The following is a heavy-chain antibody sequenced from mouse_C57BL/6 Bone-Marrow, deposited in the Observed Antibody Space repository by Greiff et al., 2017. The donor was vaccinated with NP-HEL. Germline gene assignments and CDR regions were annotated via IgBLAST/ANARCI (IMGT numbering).Heavy chain of an antibody. CDR1: GYTFTSYW. V-gene: IGHV1-55*01. D-gene: IGHD1-1*01. Sequence: QVQLQQPGAELVKPGASVKMSCKASGYTFTSYWITWVKQRPGQGLEWIGDLYPGSGSTNYNEKFKSKATLTVDTSSSTAYMQLSSLTSEDSAVYYCASRNYGSSYFAYWGQGTLVTVSA. CDR2: LYPGSGST. J-gene: IGHJ3*01. CDR3: ASRNYGSSYFAY.